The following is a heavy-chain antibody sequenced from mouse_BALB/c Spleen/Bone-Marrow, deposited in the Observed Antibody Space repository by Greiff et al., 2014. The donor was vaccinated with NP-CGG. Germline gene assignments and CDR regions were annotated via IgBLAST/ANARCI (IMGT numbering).Heavy chain of an antibody. CDR2: IYPGNVNT. J-gene: IGHJ4*01. Sequence: VHLVESGPELVKSGASVRISCKASGYTFTSYYIHWVKQRPGQGLEWIEWIYPGNVNTKYNEKFKGKATLTADKSSSTAYMQLSSLTSEDSAVYFCARDTMDYWGQGTSVTVSS. V-gene: IGHV1S56*01. CDR3: ARDTMDY. CDR1: GYTFTSYY.